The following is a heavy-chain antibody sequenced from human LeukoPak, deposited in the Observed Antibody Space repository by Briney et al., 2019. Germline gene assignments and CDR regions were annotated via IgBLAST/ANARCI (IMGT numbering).Heavy chain of an antibody. CDR1: GYTFTGYY. CDR3: ARNPSIAARFNYYYYMDV. J-gene: IGHJ6*03. D-gene: IGHD6-6*01. CDR2: INPNSGGT. Sequence: ASVKVSCKASGYTFTGYYIHWVRRAPGQGLEWMGWINPNSGGTNYAQKFQGRVTMTRDTSISTAYMELSRLRSDDTAVYYCARNPSIAARFNYYYYMDVWGKGTTVTVSS. V-gene: IGHV1-2*02.